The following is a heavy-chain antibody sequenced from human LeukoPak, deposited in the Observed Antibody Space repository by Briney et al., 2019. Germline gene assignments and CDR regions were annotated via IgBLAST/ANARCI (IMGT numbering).Heavy chain of an antibody. J-gene: IGHJ3*01. CDR2: ISYDGSKI. D-gene: IGHD3-3*01. CDR3: VRESGWGLPHAFDF. Sequence: GGSLRLSCAASGFTFSSYPLHWVRQAPGRGLEWVTLISYDGSKIYYADSVKGRFTISRDNSKNTLYLQMNSLRAEDTAVYYCVRESGWGLPHAFDFWAKGQWSPSPQ. V-gene: IGHV3-30-3*01. CDR1: GFTFSSYP.